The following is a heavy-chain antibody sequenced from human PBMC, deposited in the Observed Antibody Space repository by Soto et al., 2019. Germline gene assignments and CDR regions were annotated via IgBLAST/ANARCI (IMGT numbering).Heavy chain of an antibody. J-gene: IGHJ4*02. CDR3: ARQYDSSGSSPVDY. V-gene: IGHV1-18*01. Sequence: ASVKVSCKASGYTFTSYGISWVRQAPGQGLEWMGWISAYNGNTNYAQKLQDRVTMTTDTSTSTAYMELRSLRSDDTAVYYCARQYDSSGSSPVDYWGQGTLVTVSS. CDR1: GYTFTSYG. CDR2: ISAYNGNT. D-gene: IGHD3-22*01.